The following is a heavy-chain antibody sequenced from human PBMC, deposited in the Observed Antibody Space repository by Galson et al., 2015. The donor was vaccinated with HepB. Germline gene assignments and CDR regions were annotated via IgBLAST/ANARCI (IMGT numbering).Heavy chain of an antibody. V-gene: IGHV3-21*01. CDR2: ISSSSSYI. D-gene: IGHD3-22*01. CDR3: ARGKTDSMEFDY. CDR1: GFTFSSYS. J-gene: IGHJ4*02. Sequence: SLRLSCAASGFTFSSYSMNWVRQAPGKGLEWVSSISSSSSYIYYADSVKGRFTISRDNAKNSLYLQMNSLRAEDTAVYYCARGKTDSMEFDYWGQGTLVTVSS.